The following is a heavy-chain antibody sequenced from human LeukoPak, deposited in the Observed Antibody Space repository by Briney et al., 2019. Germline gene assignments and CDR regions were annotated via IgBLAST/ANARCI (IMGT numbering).Heavy chain of an antibody. V-gene: IGHV3-66*02. CDR1: GFTVSTNY. CDR2: LHSGGST. Sequence: GGSLRLSCTASGFTVSTNYMNWVRQAPGEGLEWVSVLHSGGSTYYADSVKGRFTISRDNSKNTLYLQMNSLRAEDTAVYYCARDRIVVIPAAPGDLYYYGMDVWGQGTTVTVSS. D-gene: IGHD2-2*01. CDR3: ARDRIVVIPAAPGDLYYYGMDV. J-gene: IGHJ6*02.